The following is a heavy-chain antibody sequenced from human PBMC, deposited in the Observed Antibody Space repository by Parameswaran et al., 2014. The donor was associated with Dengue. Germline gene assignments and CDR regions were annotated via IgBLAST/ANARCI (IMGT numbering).Heavy chain of an antibody. V-gene: IGHV1-69*01. CDR2: IIPIFGTA. CDR3: ASPWGTVTSPRYWYFDL. D-gene: IGHD4-17*01. J-gene: IGHJ2*01. Sequence: SWVRQAPGQGLEWMGGIIPIFGTANYAQKFQGRVTVTADESTSTAYMELSSLRSEDTAVYYCASPWGTVTSPRYWYFDLWGRGTLVTVSS.